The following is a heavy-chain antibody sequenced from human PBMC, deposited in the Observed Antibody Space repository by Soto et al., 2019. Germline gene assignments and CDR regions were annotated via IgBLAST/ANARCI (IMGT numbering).Heavy chain of an antibody. V-gene: IGHV1-18*01. J-gene: IGHJ6*03. Sequence: QVPLLQSGAEVKKPGASVKVSCKASGYTFTNYGITWVRQAPGQGLEWMGWISAYNGNTHYTQRLQGRVTMTTDTSTSTAYMELRGLRSDDTAVYYCARVRQLVSYFYYYMDVWGKGTTVTVSS. CDR1: GYTFTNYG. D-gene: IGHD6-6*01. CDR3: ARVRQLVSYFYYYMDV. CDR2: ISAYNGNT.